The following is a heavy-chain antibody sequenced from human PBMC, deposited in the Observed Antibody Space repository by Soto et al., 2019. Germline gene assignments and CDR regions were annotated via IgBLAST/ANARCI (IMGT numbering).Heavy chain of an antibody. CDR2: IYSGGST. CDR1: GFTVSSNY. J-gene: IGHJ4*02. Sequence: PGGSLRLSCAASGFTVSSNYMSWVRQAPGKGLEWVSVIYSGGSTYYADSVKGRFTISRDNSKNTLYLQMNSLRAEDTAVYYCARAESGYDWDYFDYWGQGTLVTVSS. V-gene: IGHV3-66*01. CDR3: ARAESGYDWDYFDY. D-gene: IGHD5-12*01.